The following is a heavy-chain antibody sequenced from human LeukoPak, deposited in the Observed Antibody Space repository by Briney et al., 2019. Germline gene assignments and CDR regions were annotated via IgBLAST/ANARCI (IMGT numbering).Heavy chain of an antibody. J-gene: IGHJ4*02. Sequence: GGSLRLSCAAAGFTFSIYGMHWVRQAPGKGLEWVAVIWYDGSNKCYADSVKGRFTISRDNSKNTLYLQMNSLRAEDTAVYYCARDFSPSGKVDYWGQGTLVTVSS. V-gene: IGHV3-33*01. CDR3: ARDFSPSGKVDY. CDR2: IWYDGSNK. D-gene: IGHD3-3*01. CDR1: GFTFSIYG.